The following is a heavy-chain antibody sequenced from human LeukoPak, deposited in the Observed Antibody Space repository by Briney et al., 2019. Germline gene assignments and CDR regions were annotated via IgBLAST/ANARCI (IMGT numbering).Heavy chain of an antibody. V-gene: IGHV3-74*01. CDR3: ARDSRDFSGFAFDI. CDR2: INSDGSSA. Sequence: PGGSLRLSCAASGFTFSSYWMHWVRQAPGKGLVWVSRINSDGSSASYADSVKGRFTISRDNAKNSLYLQMNSLRAEDTAVYYCARDSRDFSGFAFDIWGQGTMVTVSS. CDR1: GFTFSSYW. D-gene: IGHD3-3*01. J-gene: IGHJ3*02.